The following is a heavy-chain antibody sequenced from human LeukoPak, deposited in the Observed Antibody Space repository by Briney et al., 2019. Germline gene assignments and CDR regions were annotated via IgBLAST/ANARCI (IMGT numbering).Heavy chain of an antibody. D-gene: IGHD2-21*01. CDR2: INESGGTT. CDR3: AKADSTSLNWFDP. J-gene: IGHJ5*02. V-gene: IGHV3-23*01. CDR1: GFTFSSYA. Sequence: GGSLRLSRAASGFTFSSYAMAWVRKAPGKGREGVSVINESGGTTYYAASVKGRFTISRDSSKNTLYLQLSSLRAEDTALYYCAKADSTSLNWFDPWGQGTLVTVSS.